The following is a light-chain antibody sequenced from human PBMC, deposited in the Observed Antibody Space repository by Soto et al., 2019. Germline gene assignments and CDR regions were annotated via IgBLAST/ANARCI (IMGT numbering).Light chain of an antibody. CDR2: DAS. CDR1: QSVSTY. Sequence: DIVLTQSPATLSLSPGETATLSCRASQSVSTYLAWYQHKPGQAPRLLIYDASNRATGIPARFSGSGSGTDFTLTISSLEPEDFAIYYCQQRSNWITFGQGTRLEIE. CDR3: QQRSNWIT. J-gene: IGKJ5*01. V-gene: IGKV3-11*01.